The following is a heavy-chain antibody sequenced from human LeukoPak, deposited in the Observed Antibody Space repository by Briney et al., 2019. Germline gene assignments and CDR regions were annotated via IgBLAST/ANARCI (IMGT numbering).Heavy chain of an antibody. CDR2: MNPNSGNT. D-gene: IGHD1-26*01. CDR1: GYTFTSYD. V-gene: IGHV1-8*01. J-gene: IGHJ5*02. Sequence: ASVKVSCKASGYTFTSYDINWVRQATGQGLEWMGWMNPNSGNTGYAQKFQGRVTMTRNTSISTAYMELSSLRSEDTAVYYCARVIGQFIVKREHWFDPWGQGTLATVSS. CDR3: ARVIGQFIVKREHWFDP.